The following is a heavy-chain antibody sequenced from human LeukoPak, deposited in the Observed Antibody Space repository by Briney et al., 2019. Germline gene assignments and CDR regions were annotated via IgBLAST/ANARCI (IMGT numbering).Heavy chain of an antibody. Sequence: GASVKVSCKASGYTFTDYYIHWVRQAPGQGLEWMGRIIPILGIANYAQRFQGRVTITADKSTTTAYMELSSLRSEDTAVYYCASLGLGYCSGGRCPGYFDLWGRGTLVTVSS. CDR3: ASLGLGYCSGGRCPGYFDL. D-gene: IGHD2-15*01. V-gene: IGHV1-69*02. CDR2: IIPILGIA. J-gene: IGHJ2*01. CDR1: GYTFTDYY.